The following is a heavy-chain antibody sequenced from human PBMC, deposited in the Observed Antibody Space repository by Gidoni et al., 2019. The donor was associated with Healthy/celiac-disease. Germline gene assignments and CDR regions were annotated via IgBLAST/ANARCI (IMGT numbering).Heavy chain of an antibody. J-gene: IGHJ4*02. CDR3: ARWHDSSGYGGFDS. V-gene: IGHV4-39*01. CDR2: IYYSGST. D-gene: IGHD3-22*01. Sequence: QLQLQESGPGLVKPSGTLSLTCTVSGGPISSSNYSWGWIRQPPGKGLEWIGNIYYSGSTYYNPSLKSRVTISIDTSKNQFSLKLSSVTAADTAVYYCARWHDSSGYGGFDSWGQGTLVTVSS. CDR1: GGPISSSNYS.